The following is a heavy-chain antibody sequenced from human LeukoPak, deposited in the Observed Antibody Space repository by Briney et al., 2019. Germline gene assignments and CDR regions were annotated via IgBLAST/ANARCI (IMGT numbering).Heavy chain of an antibody. J-gene: IGHJ4*02. Sequence: ASVKVSCKTSGYTFTSYGISWVRQAPGQGLEWMGWISAYNGNTNYAQKLQGRVTMTTDTSTSTAYMELRSLRSDDTAVYYCARAGGVVVAATSDYWGQGTLVTVSS. CDR2: ISAYNGNT. D-gene: IGHD2-15*01. V-gene: IGHV1-18*01. CDR1: GYTFTSYG. CDR3: ARAGGVVVAATSDY.